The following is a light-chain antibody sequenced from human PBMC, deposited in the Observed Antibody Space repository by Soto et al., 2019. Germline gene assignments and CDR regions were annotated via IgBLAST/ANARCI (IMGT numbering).Light chain of an antibody. J-gene: IGKJ1*01. Sequence: DIQMTQSPSTLSASAGDRVTITCRASQSINSWLAWYQQIPGKAPKILIYRASSLESGVPSRFSGSESGTEFTLTISSLQPDDFATYYCQQYNSYPWTFGQGTK. CDR3: QQYNSYPWT. CDR2: RAS. CDR1: QSINSW. V-gene: IGKV1-5*03.